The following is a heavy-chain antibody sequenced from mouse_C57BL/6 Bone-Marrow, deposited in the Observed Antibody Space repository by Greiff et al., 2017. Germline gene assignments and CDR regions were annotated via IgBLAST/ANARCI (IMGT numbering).Heavy chain of an antibody. J-gene: IGHJ3*01. CDR1: GYTFTDYS. CDR2: ITPNNGGT. D-gene: IGHD2-13*01. V-gene: IGHV1-26*01. Sequence: VQLQQSGPELVKPGASVKISCKASGYTFTDYSMNWVKQSHGKSLEWIGEITPNNGGTSYNQKFKVKATLTVDKSPSTAYMGLRSLTSVDSAVYYGARRCDLAYWGQGTLVTVSA. CDR3: ARRCDLAY.